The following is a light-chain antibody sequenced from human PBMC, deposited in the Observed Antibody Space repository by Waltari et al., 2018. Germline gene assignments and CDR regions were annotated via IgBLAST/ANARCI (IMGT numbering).Light chain of an antibody. V-gene: IGLV8-61*01. CDR2: GTN. CDR1: SGSVSTEYF. Sequence: QTVVTQEPSFSVSPGGTVTLTCGLRSGSVSTEYFPAWYQQTPGQAPRTLIYGTNTRSSGVPDRFSGSILGNKAALTITGAQADDESDYYCVLYMGSGISVFGGGTRLTVL. J-gene: IGLJ3*02. CDR3: VLYMGSGISV.